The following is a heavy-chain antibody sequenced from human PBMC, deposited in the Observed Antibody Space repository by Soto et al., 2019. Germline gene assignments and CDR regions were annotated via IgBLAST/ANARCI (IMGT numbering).Heavy chain of an antibody. CDR1: GFSLSSYW. J-gene: IGHJ4*02. Sequence: EVQLVESGGGLVQPGGSLRLSCAASGFSLSSYWMSWVRQAPGKGLEWVANMNQDGSESDYVGSVKGRFTFTRDNATNSLYLQMNSLRAEDTAVYYWAILSTSAGRRDLACWGQGTLVTVSS. CDR3: AILSTSAGRRDLAC. CDR2: MNQDGSES. V-gene: IGHV3-7*01.